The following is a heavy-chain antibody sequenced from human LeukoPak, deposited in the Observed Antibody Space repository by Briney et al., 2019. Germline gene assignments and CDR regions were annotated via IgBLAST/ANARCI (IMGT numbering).Heavy chain of an antibody. CDR3: AREGSYCVGGDCYSFDF. CDR2: MHPGNGNT. D-gene: IGHD2-21*02. J-gene: IGHJ4*02. CDR1: GYRFISNY. Sequence: ASVKVSCKASGYRFISNYIQWVRQAPGLGPAWMGWMHPGNGNTRYAEKFQGRVTMTRDTSINTAYMDLSSLRYDDTAVYYCAREGSYCVGGDCYSFDFWGQGTLITVSS. V-gene: IGHV1-2*02.